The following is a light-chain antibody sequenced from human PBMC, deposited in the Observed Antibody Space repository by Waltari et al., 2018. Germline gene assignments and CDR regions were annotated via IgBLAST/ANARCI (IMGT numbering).Light chain of an antibody. V-gene: IGKV1-5*03. J-gene: IGKJ1*01. CDR2: KAS. CDR1: QSTHNL. CDR3: QQYYSQWT. Sequence: DIEVTQSPSSLSASVGERVTITCRASQSTHNLLAWYHQRPGEAPQLLIYKASSLQSGVPSRFSGSGSGTEFTLTITSLQPDDFGIYYCQQYYSQWTFGQGTKVDVK.